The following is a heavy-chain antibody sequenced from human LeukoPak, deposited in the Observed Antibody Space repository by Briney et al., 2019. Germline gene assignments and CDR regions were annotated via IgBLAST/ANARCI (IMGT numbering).Heavy chain of an antibody. CDR2: IFRNGFT. Sequence: SETLSLTRTVAGHSVATTDYGSAWLRQPPGKGLEWIGSIFRNGFTSYNPSLKSRVTIFVDTSKNQVSLKLNSVTAADTAVYERARDSNGGYRDFDFWGQGTLVTVSS. CDR1: GHSVATTDYG. J-gene: IGHJ4*02. V-gene: IGHV4-39*01. D-gene: IGHD4-23*01. CDR3: ARDSNGGYRDFDF.